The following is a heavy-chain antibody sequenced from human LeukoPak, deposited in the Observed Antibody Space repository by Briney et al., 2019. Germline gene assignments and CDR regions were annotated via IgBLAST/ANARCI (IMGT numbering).Heavy chain of an antibody. J-gene: IGHJ4*02. D-gene: IGHD5-12*01. V-gene: IGHV3-9*01. CDR3: AKDSSGGYGTDFGY. CDR1: GFTFDDYA. Sequence: GRSLRLSCAASGFTFDDYAMHWVRQAPGKGLEWVSGISWNSGSIGYADSVKGRFTISGDNAKNSLYLQMNSLRAEDTALYYCAKDSSGGYGTDFGYWGQGTLVTVSS. CDR2: ISWNSGSI.